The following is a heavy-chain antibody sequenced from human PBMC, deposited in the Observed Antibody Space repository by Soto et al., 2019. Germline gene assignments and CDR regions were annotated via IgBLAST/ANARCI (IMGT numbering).Heavy chain of an antibody. Sequence: PSENLSLTCTVSGGSINPYYWSWIRQPPGKGLEWIGYIFYTGSTNYNRSLRSRVTISVDTSKNQFSLILSSVTAADTAVYYCAGEDGSRDMTWAYAIWGQGSMVTVSS. CDR2: IFYTGST. CDR3: AGEDGSRDMTWAYAI. J-gene: IGHJ3*02. D-gene: IGHD1-1*01. V-gene: IGHV4-59*01. CDR1: GGSINPYY.